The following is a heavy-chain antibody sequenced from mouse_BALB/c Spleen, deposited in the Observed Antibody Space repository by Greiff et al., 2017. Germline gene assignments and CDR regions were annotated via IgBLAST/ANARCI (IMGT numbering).Heavy chain of an antibody. D-gene: IGHD2-3*01. CDR1: GFTFSSYA. J-gene: IGHJ3*01. CDR3: ARGGNYDGYSWFAY. CDR2: ISSGGSYT. V-gene: IGHV5-9-4*01. Sequence: DVMLVESGGGLVQPGGSLKLSCAASGFTFSSYAMSWVRQSPEKRLEWVAEISSGGSYTYYPDTVTGRFTISRDNAKNTLYLEMSSLRSEDTAMYYCARGGNYDGYSWFAYWGQGTLVTVSA.